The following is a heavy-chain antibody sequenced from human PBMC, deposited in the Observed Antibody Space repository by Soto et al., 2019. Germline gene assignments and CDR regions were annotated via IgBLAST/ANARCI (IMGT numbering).Heavy chain of an antibody. J-gene: IGHJ6*02. CDR2: ISYDGSNK. CDR3: AKDIVVVVAAQDYYGMDV. D-gene: IGHD2-15*01. V-gene: IGHV3-30*18. CDR1: GFTFSSYG. Sequence: QVQLVESGGGVVQPGRSLRLSCAASGFTFSSYGMHWVCQAPGKGLEWVAVISYDGSNKYYADSVKGRFTISRDNSKNTLYLQMNSLRAEDTAVYYCAKDIVVVVAAQDYYGMDVWGQGTTVTVSS.